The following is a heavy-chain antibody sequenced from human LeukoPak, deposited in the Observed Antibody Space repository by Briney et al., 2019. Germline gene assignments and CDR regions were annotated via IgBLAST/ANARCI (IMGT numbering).Heavy chain of an antibody. CDR2: ISYDGSNK. CDR3: AKVPYDFWSGFDY. V-gene: IGHV3-30-3*01. J-gene: IGHJ4*02. Sequence: GRSLRLSCAASGFTFSSYAMHWVRQAPGKGLEWVAVISYDGSNKYYADSVKDRFTISRDNSKNTLYLQMNSLRAEDTAVYYCAKVPYDFWSGFDYWGQGTLVTVSS. D-gene: IGHD3-3*01. CDR1: GFTFSSYA.